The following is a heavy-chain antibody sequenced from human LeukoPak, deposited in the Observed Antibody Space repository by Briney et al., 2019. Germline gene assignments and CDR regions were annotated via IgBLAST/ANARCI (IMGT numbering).Heavy chain of an antibody. CDR3: ARVPGVNYGDYDEYFQH. V-gene: IGHV4-38-2*01. D-gene: IGHD4-17*01. J-gene: IGHJ1*01. CDR1: GGSFSGYY. Sequence: QPSETLSLTCAVYGGSFSGYYWGWIRQPPGKGLEWIGSIYHSGSTYYNPSLKSRVTISVDTSKNQFSLKLSSVTAADTAVYYCARVPGVNYGDYDEYFQHWGQGTLVTVSS. CDR2: IYHSGST.